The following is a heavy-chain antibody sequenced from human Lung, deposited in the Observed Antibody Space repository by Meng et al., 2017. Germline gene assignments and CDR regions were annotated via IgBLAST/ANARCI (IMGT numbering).Heavy chain of an antibody. Sequence: VHLQQSGPGLVKPSQTLSLTCAIAGDCVSSNSAAWNWIRRSPSRGLEWLGRTYYRSKWYNGYAVSVRSRITINPDTSKNQFSLQLNSVTPEDTAVYYCARSQQWLDSWGQGTLVTVSS. J-gene: IGHJ4*02. CDR3: ARSQQWLDS. CDR2: TYYRSKWYN. V-gene: IGHV6-1*01. CDR1: GDCVSSNSAA. D-gene: IGHD6-19*01.